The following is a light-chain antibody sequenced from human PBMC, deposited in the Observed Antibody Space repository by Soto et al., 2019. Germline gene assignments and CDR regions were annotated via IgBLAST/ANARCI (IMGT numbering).Light chain of an antibody. CDR3: CSYAGSYTFWRGV. V-gene: IGLV2-11*01. CDR1: SSDVGGYNY. CDR2: DVS. J-gene: IGLJ1*01. Sequence: QSALTQPRSVSGSPGQSVTISCTGTSSDVGGYNYVSWYQQHPGKAPKLMIYDVSKRPSGVPDRFSGSKSGNTASLTISGLQAEDEADYYCCSYAGSYTFWRGVFGTGTKLTVL.